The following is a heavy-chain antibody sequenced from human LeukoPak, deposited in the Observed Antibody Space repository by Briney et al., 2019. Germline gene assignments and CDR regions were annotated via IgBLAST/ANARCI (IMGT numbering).Heavy chain of an antibody. J-gene: IGHJ4*02. CDR3: AGSYVSRSFDY. CDR1: GFTVSNNY. V-gene: IGHV3-66*01. D-gene: IGHD3-16*01. Sequence: GGSLRLSCAASGFTVSNNYMSWVRQAPGRGLDWVSIIYRGGSTYYADSVKDRFTISRDNSKNTVYLQMNSLRAEDTAVYYCAGSYVSRSFDYWGQGTLVTVSS. CDR2: IYRGGST.